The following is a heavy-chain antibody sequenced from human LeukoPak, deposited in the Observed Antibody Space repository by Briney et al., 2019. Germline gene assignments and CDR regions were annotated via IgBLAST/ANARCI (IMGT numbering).Heavy chain of an antibody. D-gene: IGHD1-26*01. J-gene: IGHJ4*02. V-gene: IGHV4-59*01. CDR2: IYYSGST. CDR3: ASGSYYDY. CDR1: GGSISSYY. Sequence: SESLSLTCTVSGGSISSYYWSWIRQPPGKGLEWIGYIYYSGSTNYNPSLKSRVTISVDTSKNQFSLKLSSVTAADTAVYYCASGSYYDYWGQGTLVTVSS.